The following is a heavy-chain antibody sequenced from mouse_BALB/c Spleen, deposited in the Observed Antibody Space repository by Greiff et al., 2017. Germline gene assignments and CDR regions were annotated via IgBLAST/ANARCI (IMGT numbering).Heavy chain of an antibody. V-gene: IGHV2-6-4*01. CDR3: ARNQGYGSSGAAWFAY. CDR2: IWGGGST. CDR1: GFSLSRYS. D-gene: IGHD1-1*01. Sequence: VQVVESGPGLVAPSQSLSITCTVSGFSLSRYSVHWVRQPPGKGLEWLGMIWGGGSTDYNSALKSRLSISKDNSKSQVFLKMNSLQTDDTAMYYCARNQGYGSSGAAWFAYWGQGTLVTVSA. J-gene: IGHJ3*01.